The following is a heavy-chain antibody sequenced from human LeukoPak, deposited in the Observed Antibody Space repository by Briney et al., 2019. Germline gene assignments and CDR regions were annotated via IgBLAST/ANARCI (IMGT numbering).Heavy chain of an antibody. CDR2: IYYSGST. V-gene: IGHV4-59*01. J-gene: IGHJ4*02. D-gene: IGHD6-13*01. Sequence: SETLSLTCTVSGGSISSYYWSWIRQPPGKGLEWIGYIYYSGSTNYNPSLKSRVTISVDTSKNQFSLKMSSVTAADTAVYYCATQQLVVGYYFDYWGQGTLVTVSS. CDR1: GGSISSYY. CDR3: ATQQLVVGYYFDY.